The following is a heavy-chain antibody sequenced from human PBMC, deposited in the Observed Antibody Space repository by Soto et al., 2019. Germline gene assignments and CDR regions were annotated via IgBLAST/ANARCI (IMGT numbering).Heavy chain of an antibody. D-gene: IGHD2-2*01. J-gene: IGHJ4*02. CDR3: ARPARECSSPGCAN. CDR1: GLTFSNYW. CDR2: INQDGSES. Sequence: EVQLVESGGGLVQPGGSLRLSCVVSGLTFSNYWMSWVRQAPGKGLEWVANINQDGSESYYVDSVKGRFTISRDNAKKALYLQMTSLRAEGTAVYYCARPARECSSPGCANWGQGTLVTVSS. V-gene: IGHV3-7*01.